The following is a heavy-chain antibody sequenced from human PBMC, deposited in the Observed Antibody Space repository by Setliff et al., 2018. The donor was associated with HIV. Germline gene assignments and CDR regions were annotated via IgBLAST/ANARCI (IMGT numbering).Heavy chain of an antibody. D-gene: IGHD3-16*01. CDR3: ARLGWERGAFKV. V-gene: IGHV3-7*01. CDR2: IKEDGSEK. CDR1: GFTLSNHW. J-gene: IGHJ3*01. Sequence: SLRLSCAASGFTLSNHWMSWVRQAPGKGLEWVANIKEDGSEKSYMDSVKGRFTISRDNAKNSLYLQMNSLRAEDTAVYYCARLGWERGAFKVWGQGTMVTVSS.